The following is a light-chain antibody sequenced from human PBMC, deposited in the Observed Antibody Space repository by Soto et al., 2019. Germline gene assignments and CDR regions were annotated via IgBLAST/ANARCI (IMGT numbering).Light chain of an antibody. V-gene: IGKV1-5*03. CDR3: QQYNTYSPWT. CDR2: ETS. CDR1: QSISSW. J-gene: IGKJ1*01. Sequence: DIQMTQSPSTLSASVGDRVTITCRASQSISSWLAWYQQKPGKAPKLLIYETSSLESGVPLRFGGSGSGTEFTLTISSLQPDDFATYYCQQYNTYSPWTFGQGTKVEIK.